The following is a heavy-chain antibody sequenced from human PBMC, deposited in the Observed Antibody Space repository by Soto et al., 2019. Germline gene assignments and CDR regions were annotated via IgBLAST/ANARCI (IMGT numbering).Heavy chain of an antibody. CDR1: GYTFTSYG. V-gene: IGHV1-18*01. Sequence: ASVKVSCKASGYTFTSYGISWVRQAPGQGLEWMGWISAYNGNTNCAQKLQGRVTMTTDTSTSTAYMELRSLRSDDTAVYYCARGWGGYCSSTSCYGWFDPWGQGTLVTVSS. D-gene: IGHD2-2*01. J-gene: IGHJ5*02. CDR3: ARGWGGYCSSTSCYGWFDP. CDR2: ISAYNGNT.